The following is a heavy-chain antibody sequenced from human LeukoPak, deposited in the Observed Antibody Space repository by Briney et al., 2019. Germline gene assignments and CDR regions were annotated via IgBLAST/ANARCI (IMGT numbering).Heavy chain of an antibody. Sequence: GGSLRLSCAASGFTFSSYWMSWVRQAPGKGLEGVANIKQDGSEKYYVDSVKGRFTISRDNAKNSLYLQMNSLRAEDTAVYYCARDGDSSIVARRSNWYFDLWGRGTLVTVSS. D-gene: IGHD6-6*01. CDR2: IKQDGSEK. J-gene: IGHJ2*01. CDR1: GFTFSSYW. CDR3: ARDGDSSIVARRSNWYFDL. V-gene: IGHV3-7*01.